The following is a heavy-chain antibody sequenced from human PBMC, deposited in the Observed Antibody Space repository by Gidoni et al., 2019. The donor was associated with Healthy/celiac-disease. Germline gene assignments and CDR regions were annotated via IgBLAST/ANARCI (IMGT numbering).Heavy chain of an antibody. CDR1: GGSISRYY. J-gene: IGHJ3*02. V-gene: IGHV4-59*01. D-gene: IGHD3-10*01. CDR3: ARGVTMGRGATRRAFDI. Sequence: QVQLQESGPGLVKPSETLSLTCTVSGGSISRYYWSWIRQPPGKGLEWIGYIYNSGSTNYNPSLKSRVTISVDTSKNQFSLKLSSVTAADTAVYYCARGVTMGRGATRRAFDIWGQGTMVTVSS. CDR2: IYNSGST.